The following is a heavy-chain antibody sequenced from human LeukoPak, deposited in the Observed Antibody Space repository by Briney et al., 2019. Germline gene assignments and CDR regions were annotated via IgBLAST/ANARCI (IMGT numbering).Heavy chain of an antibody. V-gene: IGHV3-30*04. CDR2: ISYDGSNK. CDR1: GFTFSSYA. J-gene: IGHJ4*02. D-gene: IGHD2-15*01. Sequence: GGSLRLSCAASGFTFSSYAMHWVRQAPGKGLEWVAVISYDGSNKYYADSVKGRFTISRDNSKNTLYLQMNSLRAEDTAVYYCASQATTYCSGGSCPPLNWGQGTLVTVSS. CDR3: ASQATTYCSGGSCPPLN.